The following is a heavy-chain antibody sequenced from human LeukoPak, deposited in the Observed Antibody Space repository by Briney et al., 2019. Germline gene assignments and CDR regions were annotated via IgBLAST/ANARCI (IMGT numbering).Heavy chain of an antibody. J-gene: IGHJ3*02. Sequence: GSLRLSCAASGFTFRSYAMSWVRQAPGKGLEWIGYIYYSGSTNYNPSLKSRVTISVDTSKNQFSLKLSSVTAADTAVYYCAREVRAAIAHDAFDIWGQGTMVTVSS. D-gene: IGHD5-18*01. CDR3: AREVRAAIAHDAFDI. CDR2: IYYSGST. V-gene: IGHV4-59*01. CDR1: GFTFRSYA.